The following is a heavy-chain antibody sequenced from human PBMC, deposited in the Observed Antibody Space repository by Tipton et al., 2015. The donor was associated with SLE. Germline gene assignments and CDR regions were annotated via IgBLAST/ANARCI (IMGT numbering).Heavy chain of an antibody. D-gene: IGHD1-20*01. CDR2: SYYSGIT. J-gene: IGHJ4*02. CDR1: GGSISSSSYY. Sequence: TLSLTCTVSGGSISSSSYYWGWIRQPPGKGLEWIGSSYYSGITYYNPSLESRVAISVDTSKNQFSLKVNSVTAADTGVYYCARDSNNWPLDYWGQGTLVTVSS. CDR3: ARDSNNWPLDY. V-gene: IGHV4-39*07.